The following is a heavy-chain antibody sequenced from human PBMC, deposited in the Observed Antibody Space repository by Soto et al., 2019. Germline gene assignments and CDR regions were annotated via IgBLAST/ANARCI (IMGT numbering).Heavy chain of an antibody. CDR1: GFTFSSYW. Sequence: GGSLRLSCAASGFTFSSYWMSWVRQAPGRGLEWVANIKQDGSEKYYVDSVKGRFTISRDNAKNSLYLQMNCLRAEDTAVYYWARDHWWPYPYYFGYWGKGPLVTVSS. J-gene: IGHJ4*02. CDR2: IKQDGSEK. D-gene: IGHD2-15*01. V-gene: IGHV3-7*03. CDR3: ARDHWWPYPYYFGY.